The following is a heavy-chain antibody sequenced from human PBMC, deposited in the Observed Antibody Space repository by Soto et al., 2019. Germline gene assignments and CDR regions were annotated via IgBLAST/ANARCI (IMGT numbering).Heavy chain of an antibody. D-gene: IGHD4-17*01. CDR1: GFTFDDYA. V-gene: IGHV3-9*01. J-gene: IGHJ2*01. CDR2: ISWNSGSI. Sequence: SLRLSCAASGFTFDDYAMHWVRQAPGKGLEWVSGISWNSGSIGYADSVKGRFTISRDNAKNPLYLQMNSLRAEDTALYYCAKANGDSPVYWYFDLWGRGTLVTVSS. CDR3: AKANGDSPVYWYFDL.